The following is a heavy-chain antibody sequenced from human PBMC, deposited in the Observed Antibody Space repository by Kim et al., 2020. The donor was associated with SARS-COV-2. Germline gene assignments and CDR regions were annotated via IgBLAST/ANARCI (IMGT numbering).Heavy chain of an antibody. CDR2: IYYSGST. V-gene: IGHV4-39*01. Sequence: SETLSLTCTVSGGSISSSSYYWGWIRQPPGKGLEWIGSIYYSGSTYYNPSLKSRVTISVDTSKNQFSLKLSSVTAADTAVYYCARGWRSGSYEARYFDLWGRGTLVTVSS. D-gene: IGHD3-10*01. J-gene: IGHJ2*01. CDR1: GGSISSSSYY. CDR3: ARGWRSGSYEARYFDL.